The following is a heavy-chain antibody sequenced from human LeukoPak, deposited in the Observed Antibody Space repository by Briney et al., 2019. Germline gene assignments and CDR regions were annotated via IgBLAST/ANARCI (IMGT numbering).Heavy chain of an antibody. D-gene: IGHD5-24*01. Sequence: SETLSLTCSVSNGSISPYYWSWIRQPPGKGLEWIGYIYYSGSTNYNSSLKSRVIISVDTSKNQFSLKLSSVTAADTAVYYCAKRWLQYDAFDIWGQGTMVTVSS. CDR1: NGSISPYY. J-gene: IGHJ3*02. CDR3: AKRWLQYDAFDI. V-gene: IGHV4-59*01. CDR2: IYYSGST.